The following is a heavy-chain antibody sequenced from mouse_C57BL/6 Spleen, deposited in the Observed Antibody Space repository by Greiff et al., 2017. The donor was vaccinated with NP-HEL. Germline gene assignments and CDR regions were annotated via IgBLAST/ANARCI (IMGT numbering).Heavy chain of an antibody. Sequence: QVQLQQSGPGLVQPSQSLSITCTVSGFSLTSYGVHWVRQSPGKGLEWLGVIWSGGSTDSNAAFISRLSISKDNSKSQVFFKMNSLQADDTAIYYSARNLDYWGQGTTLTVSS. CDR3: ARNLDY. CDR2: IWSGGST. J-gene: IGHJ2*01. CDR1: GFSLTSYG. V-gene: IGHV2-2*01.